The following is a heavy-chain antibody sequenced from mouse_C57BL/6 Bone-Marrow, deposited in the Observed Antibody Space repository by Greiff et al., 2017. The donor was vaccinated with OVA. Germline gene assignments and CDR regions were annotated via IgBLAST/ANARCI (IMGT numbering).Heavy chain of an antibody. CDR1: GYTFTSYW. D-gene: IGHD3-2*02. CDR2: IDPSDSET. CDR3: ARSGTAQATWFAY. J-gene: IGHJ3*01. V-gene: IGHV1-52*01. Sequence: QVQLQQPGAELVRPGSSVKLSCKASGYTFTSYWMHWVKQRPIQGLEWIGNIDPSDSETHYNQKFKDKATLTVDKSSSTAYMQLSSRTSEDSAVYYCARSGTAQATWFAYWGQGTLVTVSA.